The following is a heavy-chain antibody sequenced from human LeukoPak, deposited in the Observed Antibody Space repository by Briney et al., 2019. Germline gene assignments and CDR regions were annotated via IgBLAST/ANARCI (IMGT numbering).Heavy chain of an antibody. CDR1: GSSISSNNW. D-gene: IGHD3-3*01. CDR2: IYHSGST. J-gene: IGHJ4*02. CDR3: ARLDYDFTSGFDY. V-gene: IGHV4-4*02. Sequence: SGTLSLTCAVSGSSISSNNWWSCVRQPPGKGLEWIGEIYHSGSTNYNPSLKSRVTISVDKSKNQFSLKLSSVTAADTAVYYCARLDYDFTSGFDYWGQGTLVTVSS.